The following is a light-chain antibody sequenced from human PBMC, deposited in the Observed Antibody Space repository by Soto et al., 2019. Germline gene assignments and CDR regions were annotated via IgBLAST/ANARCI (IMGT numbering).Light chain of an antibody. CDR3: QQSYSTPWT. CDR2: AAS. J-gene: IGKJ1*01. CDR1: HSFRIY. V-gene: IGKV1-39*01. Sequence: DIQMTQSPSYLSASVGDRVTITCRTSHSFRIYVNWYQQKPGKAPKLRIYAASSLGSGVPSRFSGSRSSTDVTLIISSLQPEDIETYYGQQSYSTPWTFGQGTKVEIK.